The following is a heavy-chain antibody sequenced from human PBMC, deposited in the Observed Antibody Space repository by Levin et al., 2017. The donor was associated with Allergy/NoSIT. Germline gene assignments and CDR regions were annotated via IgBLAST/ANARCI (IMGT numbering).Heavy chain of an antibody. J-gene: IGHJ4*02. CDR3: ATLPYYDSPLGY. CDR1: GGTFSSYA. V-gene: IGHV1-69*13. CDR2: IIPIFGTA. Sequence: ASVKVSCKASGGTFSSYAISWVRQAPGQGLEWMGGIIPIFGTANYAQKFQGRVTITADESTCTAYMELSSLRSEDTAVYYCATLPYYDSPLGYWGQGTLVTVSS. D-gene: IGHD3-22*01.